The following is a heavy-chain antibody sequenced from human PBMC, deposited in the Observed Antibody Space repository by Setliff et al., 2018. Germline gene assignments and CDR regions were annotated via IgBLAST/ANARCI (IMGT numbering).Heavy chain of an antibody. Sequence: QTLSLTCTVSDDSISSRHYYWSWIRQPAGKGLEWLGQIYTSWSTNYNPSLKGRATLSIDASKRQFSLKLTSVTAADTAVYYCARMSGFQYMDVWGKGTTVTVSS. J-gene: IGHJ6*03. V-gene: IGHV4-61*09. CDR1: DDSISSRHYY. CDR2: IYTSWST. D-gene: IGHD3-3*01. CDR3: ARMSGFQYMDV.